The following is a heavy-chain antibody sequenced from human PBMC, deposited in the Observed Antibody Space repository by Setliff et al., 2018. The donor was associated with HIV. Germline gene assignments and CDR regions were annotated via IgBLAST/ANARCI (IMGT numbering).Heavy chain of an antibody. CDR3: ARLTTTYYYDSSAYYHPV. V-gene: IGHV4-34*12. CDR1: GASFVGDNH. D-gene: IGHD3-22*01. Sequence: SETLSLTCAVSGASFVGDNHWSWIRQTPERGPEWIAYFMYTDIHYVNYLNYRNPSLASRLSISVDKSKNQFSLKLSSVTAADTAVFYCARLTTTYYYDSSAYYHPVWGQGTLVTVSS. J-gene: IGHJ4*02. CDR2: FMYTDIHYVNYLN.